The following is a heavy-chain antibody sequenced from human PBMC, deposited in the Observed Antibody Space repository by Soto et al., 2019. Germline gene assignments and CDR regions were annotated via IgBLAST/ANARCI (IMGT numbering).Heavy chain of an antibody. D-gene: IGHD3-22*01. Sequence: ASVKVSFKASGYTFTSYGISWVRQAPGQGLEWMGWISAYNGNTNYAQKLQGRVTMTTDTSTSTAYMELRSLRSDDTAVYYCARDRPLFYYYDSSALDAFDIWGQGTMVTVSS. J-gene: IGHJ3*02. V-gene: IGHV1-18*01. CDR3: ARDRPLFYYYDSSALDAFDI. CDR1: GYTFTSYG. CDR2: ISAYNGNT.